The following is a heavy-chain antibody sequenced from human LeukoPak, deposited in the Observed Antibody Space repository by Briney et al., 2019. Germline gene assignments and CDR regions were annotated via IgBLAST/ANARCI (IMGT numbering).Heavy chain of an antibody. CDR3: ARGRGDYGSGSYYALYFDL. V-gene: IGHV1-69*13. CDR2: IFPIFGTA. J-gene: IGHJ2*01. D-gene: IGHD3-10*01. Sequence: SVKVSCKATGGTFSSYAISWVRQAPGQRLEWMGGIFPIFGTANYAQKFQGRVTITADESTSTAYMELSSLRSEDTAVYYCARGRGDYGSGSYYALYFDLWGRGTLVTVSS. CDR1: GGTFSSYA.